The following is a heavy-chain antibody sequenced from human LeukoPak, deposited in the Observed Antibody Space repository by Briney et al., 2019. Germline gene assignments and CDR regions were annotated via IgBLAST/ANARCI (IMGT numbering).Heavy chain of an antibody. V-gene: IGHV4-31*03. CDR3: ARDKFSGSYSTGYYYYGMDV. J-gene: IGHJ6*02. CDR2: IYYSGST. D-gene: IGHD1-26*01. Sequence: PSQTLSLTCTVSGGSISSGGYYWSWIRQHPGKGLERIGYIYYSGSTYYNPSLKSRVTISVDTPKNQFSLKLSSVTAADTAVYYCARDKFSGSYSTGYYYYGMDVWGQGTTVTVSS. CDR1: GGSISSGGYY.